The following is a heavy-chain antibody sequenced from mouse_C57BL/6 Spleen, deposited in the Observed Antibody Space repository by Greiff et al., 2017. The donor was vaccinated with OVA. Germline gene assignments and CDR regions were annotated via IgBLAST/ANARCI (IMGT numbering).Heavy chain of an antibody. J-gene: IGHJ1*03. V-gene: IGHV2-2*01. Sequence: QVQLQQSGPGLVQPSQSLSITCTVSGFSLTSYGVHWVRQSPGKGLEWLGVIWSGGSTDYNAAFISRLSISKDNSKSQVFFKMNSLQADDTAIYYCARVYGSPYWYVDVWGTGTTVTVSS. CDR3: ARVYGSPYWYVDV. D-gene: IGHD1-1*01. CDR2: IWSGGST. CDR1: GFSLTSYG.